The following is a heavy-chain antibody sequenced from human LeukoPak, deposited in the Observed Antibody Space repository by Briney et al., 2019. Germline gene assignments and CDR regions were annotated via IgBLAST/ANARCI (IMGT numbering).Heavy chain of an antibody. CDR3: ARHGYCSGGSCYWDY. J-gene: IGHJ4*02. V-gene: IGHV4-39*01. D-gene: IGHD2-15*01. CDR2: IYYSGST. CDR1: GGSISSTNHY. Sequence: PSETLSLTCTVSGGSISSTNHYWSWIRQPPGKGLEWIGVIYYSGSTYYNPSLKSRVTISVDTSKNQFSLKLSSVTAADTAVYYCARHGYCSGGSCYWDYWGQGTLVTVSS.